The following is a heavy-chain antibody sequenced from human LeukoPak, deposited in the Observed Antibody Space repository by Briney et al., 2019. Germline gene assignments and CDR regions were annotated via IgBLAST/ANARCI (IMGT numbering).Heavy chain of an antibody. CDR3: AKGTQQWLVVVYYGMDV. J-gene: IGHJ6*04. CDR2: ISGSGGNT. V-gene: IGHV3-23*01. D-gene: IGHD6-19*01. Sequence: GGSLSLSCAASSFTFSIYAVSWLPQAPGGGLECLSDISGSGGNTYYAHSVKGRFTISRDNSKNTLHLQMNSLSAEDMAIYYCAKGTQQWLVVVYYGMDVWGEGTTVTVSS. CDR1: SFTFSIYA.